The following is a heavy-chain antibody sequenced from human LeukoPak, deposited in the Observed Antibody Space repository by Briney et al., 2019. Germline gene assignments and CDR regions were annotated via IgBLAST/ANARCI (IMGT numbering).Heavy chain of an antibody. V-gene: IGHV1-2*02. D-gene: IGHD6-19*01. CDR2: INPNSGGT. J-gene: IGHJ4*02. CDR1: GYTVTGYD. CDR3: ARDRTRTGYSSGWYHDH. Sequence: GPSVKLSCKAAGYTVTGYDMHWVRQAPGQGLEWMGWINPNSGGTNYAQKFQGRVTMTRDTSISTAYMELSRLRSDDTAVYYCARDRTRTGYSSGWYHDHWGQGTLVTVSS.